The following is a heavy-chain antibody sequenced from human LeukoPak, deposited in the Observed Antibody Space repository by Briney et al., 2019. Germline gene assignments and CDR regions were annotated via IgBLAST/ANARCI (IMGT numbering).Heavy chain of an antibody. V-gene: IGHV1-18*01. D-gene: IGHD3-3*01. J-gene: IGHJ6*03. CDR1: GYTFTSYG. CDR3: ASAGGFYDFWSGYYTRSYYYDMDV. Sequence: ASVKVSCKASGYTFTSYGISWVRQAPGQGLEWMGWISAYNGNTNYAQKFQGRVTMTTDTSTSTAYMELRSLRSDDTAVYYCASAGGFYDFWSGYYTRSYYYDMDVWGKGNTVTVSS. CDR2: ISAYNGNT.